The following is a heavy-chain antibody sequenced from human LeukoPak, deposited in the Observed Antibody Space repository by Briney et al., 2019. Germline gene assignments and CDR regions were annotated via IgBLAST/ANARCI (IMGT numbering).Heavy chain of an antibody. D-gene: IGHD6-19*01. V-gene: IGHV4-30-4*08. CDR3: ARRKSGYSSGCFDY. CDR1: GGSISSGDYY. CDR2: IYYSGST. J-gene: IGHJ4*02. Sequence: SETLSLTCTVSGGSISSGDYYWSWIRQPPGKGLEWIGYIYYSGSTYYNPSLKSRVTIPVDTSKNQFSLKLSSVTAADTAVYYCARRKSGYSSGCFDYWGQGTLVTVSS.